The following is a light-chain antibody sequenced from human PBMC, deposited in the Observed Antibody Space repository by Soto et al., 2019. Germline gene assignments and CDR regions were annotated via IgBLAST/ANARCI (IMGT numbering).Light chain of an antibody. Sequence: QSALTQPASVSGSPGQSITISCTGTSSDVGGYNYVSWYQQHPGKAPKLMIYDVSNRPSGVSNRFSGSKSANTASLTISGHQAEDEADYYCSSYTSSSTRVFGPGTKLTVL. CDR2: DVS. CDR1: SSDVGGYNY. V-gene: IGLV2-14*01. J-gene: IGLJ1*01. CDR3: SSYTSSSTRV.